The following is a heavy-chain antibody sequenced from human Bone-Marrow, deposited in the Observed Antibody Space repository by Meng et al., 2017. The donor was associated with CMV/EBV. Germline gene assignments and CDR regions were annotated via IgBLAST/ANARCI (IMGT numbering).Heavy chain of an antibody. CDR3: ARFKSAFDY. J-gene: IGHJ4*02. CDR1: GFIFSNAW. V-gene: IGHV3-15*01. CDR2: IKSKTDGGTT. D-gene: IGHD3-3*01. Sequence: GGSLRLSCAASGFIFSNAWMSWVRQTPGRGLEWVGLIKSKTDGGTTDYAAPRFTISRDESKNTLYLQMNSLRAEDTAVYYCARFKSAFDYWGQGTLVTVSS.